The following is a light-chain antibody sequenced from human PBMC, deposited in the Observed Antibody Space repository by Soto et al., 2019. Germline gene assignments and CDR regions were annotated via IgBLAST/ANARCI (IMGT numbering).Light chain of an antibody. CDR2: KAS. CDR1: QSITTW. Sequence: DIQMTQSPSILSASVGDRVTITCRASQSITTWLAWYQQKPGKAPNLLIYKASNLETGVPSRFSGSGSGTEFTLNISGLQRDDFATYYCQQYETYYTFGQGTTLEIK. V-gene: IGKV1-5*03. CDR3: QQYETYYT. J-gene: IGKJ2*01.